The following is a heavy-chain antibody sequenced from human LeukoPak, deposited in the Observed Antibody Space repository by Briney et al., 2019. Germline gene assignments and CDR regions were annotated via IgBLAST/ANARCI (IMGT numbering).Heavy chain of an antibody. Sequence: SETLSLTCTVSGYSISSGYYWGWIRQPPGKGLEWIGSIYHSGSTYYNPSLKSRVTISVDTSKNQFSLKLSSVTAADTAVYYCASRGITFGGVIDAGAFDIWGQGTMVTVS. V-gene: IGHV4-38-2*02. J-gene: IGHJ3*02. CDR3: ASRGITFGGVIDAGAFDI. CDR1: GYSISSGYY. D-gene: IGHD3-16*02. CDR2: IYHSGST.